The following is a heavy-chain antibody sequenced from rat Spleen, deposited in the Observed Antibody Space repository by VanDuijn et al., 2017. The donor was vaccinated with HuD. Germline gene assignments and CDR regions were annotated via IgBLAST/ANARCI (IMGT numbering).Heavy chain of an antibody. V-gene: IGHV3-3*01. CDR1: GHSITSSYR. D-gene: IGHD1-2*01. Sequence: PSQSLSLTCSVTGHSITSSYRWNWIRKFPGNKLEWMGYINSAGTTNYNPSLKSRISITRDTSKNQFFLQVNSVTTEDTATYYCASLYSSYSLYYFDYWGQGVMVTVSS. CDR2: INSAGTT. J-gene: IGHJ2*01. CDR3: ASLYSSYSLYYFDY.